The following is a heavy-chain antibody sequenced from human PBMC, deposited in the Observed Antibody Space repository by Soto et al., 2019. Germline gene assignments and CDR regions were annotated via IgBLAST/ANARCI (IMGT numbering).Heavy chain of an antibody. V-gene: IGHV2-5*02. J-gene: IGHJ5*02. D-gene: IGHD6-13*01. CDR3: ALSSGSNTWSPRPCDP. CDR2: IYWDDDK. Sequence: KESGPTLVKPTQTLTLTCTFSGFSLSTSGVGVGWIRQPPGKALEWLALIYWDDDKRYSPSLKSRLTITKDTSKNQVVLTMTNMDPVNTATYFCALSSGSNTWSPRPCDPWGQGTLVTVSS. CDR1: GFSLSTSGVG.